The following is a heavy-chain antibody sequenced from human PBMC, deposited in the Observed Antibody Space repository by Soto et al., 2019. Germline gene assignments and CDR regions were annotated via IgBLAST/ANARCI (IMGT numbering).Heavy chain of an antibody. Sequence: QVQLVQSGAEVKKPGSSVKVSCKASGGTFSSYAISWVRQAPGQGLEWMGGIIPIFGTANYAQKFQGRVTITADESTSTAYMELSSLRSEDTAVYYCARTYYDYVWGSYSKTNTLNWYLDLWGRGTLVTVSS. CDR1: GGTFSSYA. CDR3: ARTYYDYVWGSYSKTNTLNWYLDL. V-gene: IGHV1-69*01. D-gene: IGHD3-16*01. CDR2: IIPIFGTA. J-gene: IGHJ2*01.